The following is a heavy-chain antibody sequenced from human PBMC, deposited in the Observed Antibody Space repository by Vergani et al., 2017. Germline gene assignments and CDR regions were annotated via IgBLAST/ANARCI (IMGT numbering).Heavy chain of an antibody. Sequence: QVQLVQSGAEVRKPGASVKVSCKASGYSLSDHYIHWVRQAPGQGFEWMGRLDPHTGDTKYAEKFQGRAILTRDRSISTAYMELISLISDDTAVYYCAGRDGYSAFDYWGQGTLVTVSS. CDR3: AGRDGYSAFDY. CDR1: GYSLSDHY. J-gene: IGHJ4*02. V-gene: IGHV1-2*02. D-gene: IGHD5-24*01. CDR2: LDPHTGDT.